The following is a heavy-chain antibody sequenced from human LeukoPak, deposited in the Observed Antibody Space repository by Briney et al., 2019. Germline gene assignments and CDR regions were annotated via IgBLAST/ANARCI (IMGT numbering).Heavy chain of an antibody. Sequence: ASVKVSCKASGYTFTSYGISWVRQAPGQGLEWMGWISAYNGNTNYAQKLQGRVTMTTDTSTSTVYMELSSLKSEDTAVYYCARVRDGYNDAYDIWGQGTMVIVSS. CDR3: ARVRDGYNDAYDI. CDR1: GYTFTSYG. CDR2: ISAYNGNT. J-gene: IGHJ3*02. D-gene: IGHD5-24*01. V-gene: IGHV1-18*01.